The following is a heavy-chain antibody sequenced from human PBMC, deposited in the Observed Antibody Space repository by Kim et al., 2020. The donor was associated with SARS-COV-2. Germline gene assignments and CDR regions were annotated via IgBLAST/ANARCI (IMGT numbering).Heavy chain of an antibody. CDR3: ARQYTSWHFDC. Sequence: SETLSLTCTVSGGSISSSSYFWGWIRQPPGKGLEWIGSIYYSGSTYYNPSLKSRVTISVDTSKNQFSLKLSSVTAADTAVYYCARQYTSWHFDCWGQGSLVTVSS. J-gene: IGHJ4*02. V-gene: IGHV4-39*01. CDR1: GGSISSSSYF. CDR2: IYYSGST. D-gene: IGHD2-2*01.